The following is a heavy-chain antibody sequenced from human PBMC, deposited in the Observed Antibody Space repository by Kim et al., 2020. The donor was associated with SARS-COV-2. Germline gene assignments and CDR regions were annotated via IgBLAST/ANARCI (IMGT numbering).Heavy chain of an antibody. CDR3: ARDLGYSFDY. CDR2: AI. V-gene: IGHV3-48*04. D-gene: IGHD2-21*01. J-gene: IGHJ4*02. Sequence: AIFYADSVRGRLTISPDNAKNSLYLQMNRLRAEDTAVYYCARDLGYSFDYWGQGSLVTVSS.